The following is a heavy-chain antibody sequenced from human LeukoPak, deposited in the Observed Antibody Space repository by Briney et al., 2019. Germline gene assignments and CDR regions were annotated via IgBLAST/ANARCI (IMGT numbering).Heavy chain of an antibody. Sequence: GGSLRLSCATSGFSFSNAWMNWVRQAPGKGLEWVGRIRSNSDGGTIDYAASVKDRFTLSRDDSKNTLYLQLNSLQTADTAVYYCATDLHIAAGLFDYWGQGTLVTVSS. CDR3: ATDLHIAAGLFDY. CDR2: IRSNSDGGTI. V-gene: IGHV3-15*07. D-gene: IGHD6-13*01. CDR1: GFSFSNAW. J-gene: IGHJ4*02.